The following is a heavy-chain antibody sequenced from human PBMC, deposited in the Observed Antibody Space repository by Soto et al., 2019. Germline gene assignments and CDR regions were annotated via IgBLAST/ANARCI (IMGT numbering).Heavy chain of an antibody. Sequence: GGSLRFSCAGSGLTFRNYGMHWVRQAPGKGLEWVAVIWYDGSNKYYADSVKGRFTISRDNSKNTLYLQMNSLRAEDTAVYYCARGLGKGGKGYYYYGMDVWGQGTTVTVSS. J-gene: IGHJ6*02. CDR1: GLTFRNYG. CDR3: ARGLGKGGKGYYYYGMDV. CDR2: IWYDGSNK. V-gene: IGHV3-33*01. D-gene: IGHD2-15*01.